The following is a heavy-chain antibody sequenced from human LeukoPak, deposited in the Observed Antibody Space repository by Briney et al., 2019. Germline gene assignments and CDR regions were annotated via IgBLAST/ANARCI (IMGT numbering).Heavy chain of an antibody. J-gene: IGHJ4*02. CDR3: AKDRLWFGELLSGFDY. CDR1: GFTFDDYA. Sequence: GGSLRLSCAASGFTFDDYAMHWVRQAPGKGLEWVSGISWNSGSIGYADSVKGRFTIPRDNAKNSLYLQMNSLRAEDTALYYCAKDRLWFGELLSGFDYWGQGTLVTVSS. D-gene: IGHD3-10*01. CDR2: ISWNSGSI. V-gene: IGHV3-9*01.